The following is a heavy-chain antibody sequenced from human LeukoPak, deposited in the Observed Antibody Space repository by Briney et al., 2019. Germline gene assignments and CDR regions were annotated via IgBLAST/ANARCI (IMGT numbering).Heavy chain of an antibody. J-gene: IGHJ6*02. CDR3: ARDLLDYGDPPSYYYYGMDV. V-gene: IGHV4-4*07. D-gene: IGHD4-17*01. CDR2: IYTSGST. CDR1: GGSISSYY. Sequence: PSETLSLTCTVSGGSISSYYWSWIRQPAGKGLEWIGRIYTSGSTNYNPSLKSRVTMSVDTSKNQFSLKLSSVTAADTAVYYCARDLLDYGDPPSYYYYGMDVWGQGTTVTVSS.